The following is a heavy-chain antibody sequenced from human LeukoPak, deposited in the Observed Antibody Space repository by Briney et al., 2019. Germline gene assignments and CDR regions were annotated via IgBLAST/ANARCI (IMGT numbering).Heavy chain of an antibody. CDR3: ARGPTLVRGVIMPDSVGGMDA. CDR2: INPSGGST. D-gene: IGHD3-10*01. Sequence: ASVKVSCKASGYTFTSYYMHWVRQAPGQGLEWMGIINPSGGSTSYAQKFQGRVTMTRDTSTSTVYMELSSLRSEDTAVYYCARGPTLVRGVIMPDSVGGMDAWGQGTTVTVSS. J-gene: IGHJ6*02. CDR1: GYTFTSYY. V-gene: IGHV1-46*01.